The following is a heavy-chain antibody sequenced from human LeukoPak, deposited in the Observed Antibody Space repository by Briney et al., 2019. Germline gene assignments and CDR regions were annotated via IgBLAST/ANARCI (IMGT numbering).Heavy chain of an antibody. CDR3: ARDLPIGSISGGAVDS. D-gene: IGHD2-21*01. CDR1: GYTFTGYY. CDR2: INPKSGGT. Sequence: ASVKVSCKASGYTFTGYYIHWVRQAPGQGLEWMGWINPKSGGTNYAQKFQGRVTMTRDTSISTAYMELSRLRSDDTAVYYCARDLPIGSISGGAVDSWGPGTLVTVSS. J-gene: IGHJ4*02. V-gene: IGHV1-2*02.